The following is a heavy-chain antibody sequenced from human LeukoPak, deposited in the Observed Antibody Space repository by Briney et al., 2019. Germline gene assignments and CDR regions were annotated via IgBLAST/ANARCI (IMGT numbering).Heavy chain of an antibody. CDR3: ARDHYDSSGYYYLAY. V-gene: IGHV3-53*01. CDR1: GFTVSSNY. Sequence: GGSLRLSCAASGFTVSSNYMSWVRQAPGKGLEWVSVVYSGGSTYYADSVKGRFTISRDNSKNTLYLQMNSLRAEDTAVYYCARDHYDSSGYYYLAYWGQGTLVTVSS. D-gene: IGHD3-22*01. CDR2: VYSGGST. J-gene: IGHJ4*02.